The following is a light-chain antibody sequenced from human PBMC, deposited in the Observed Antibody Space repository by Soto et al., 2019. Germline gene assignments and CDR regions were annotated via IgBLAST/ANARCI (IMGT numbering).Light chain of an antibody. J-gene: IGKJ1*01. CDR2: DAS. CDR1: QSVSGW. CDR3: QQYDNLPTWT. Sequence: DIQMTQSPPTLSASVGDTVTVTCRASQSVSGWLAWYQQKPGKAPKLLIYDASNLETGVPSRFSGSGSGTDFTFTISSLQPEDIATYYCQQYDNLPTWTFGQGTKVDIK. V-gene: IGKV1-33*01.